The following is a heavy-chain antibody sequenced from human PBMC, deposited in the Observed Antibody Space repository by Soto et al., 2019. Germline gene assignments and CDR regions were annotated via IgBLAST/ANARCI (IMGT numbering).Heavy chain of an antibody. CDR1: GFTFSSYA. D-gene: IGHD3-22*01. Sequence: PGGSLRLSCAASGFTFSSYAMSWVRQAPGKGLEWVSAISGSGGSTYYADSVKGRFTISRDNSKNTLYLQMNSLRAEDTAVYYCAKLHPRYYYDSSGPDYWGQGTLVTVSS. J-gene: IGHJ4*02. V-gene: IGHV3-23*01. CDR3: AKLHPRYYYDSSGPDY. CDR2: ISGSGGST.